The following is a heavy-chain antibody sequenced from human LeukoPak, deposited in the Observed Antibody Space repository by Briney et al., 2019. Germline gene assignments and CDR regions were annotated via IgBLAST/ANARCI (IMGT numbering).Heavy chain of an antibody. CDR3: AKDWGYGEAGIDF. J-gene: IGHJ4*02. V-gene: IGHV3-7*04. CDR1: GFTFSTCW. CDR2: IKGDGSEK. D-gene: IGHD6-13*01. Sequence: GGSLRLSCAASGFTFSTCWMSWVRQAPGKGLEWVAIIKGDGSEKAYVDSVKGRFSISRDNAENSLYLQMSSLRAEDTAVYYCAKDWGYGEAGIDFWGQGTLVTVSS.